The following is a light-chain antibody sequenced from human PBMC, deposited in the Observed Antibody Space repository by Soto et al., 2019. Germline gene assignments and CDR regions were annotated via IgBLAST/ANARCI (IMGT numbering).Light chain of an antibody. CDR1: QSVRRNF. Sequence: EIVLTQSPGTLSLSPGERATLSCRASQSVRRNFLAWYQQKPGQAPSLLIYGASTRAPDIPDRFSGGGSGTDFTLTISRLEPEDFAVYYCHQYGISPGTFGQGTKMEIK. J-gene: IGKJ2*01. CDR2: GAS. CDR3: HQYGISPGT. V-gene: IGKV3-20*01.